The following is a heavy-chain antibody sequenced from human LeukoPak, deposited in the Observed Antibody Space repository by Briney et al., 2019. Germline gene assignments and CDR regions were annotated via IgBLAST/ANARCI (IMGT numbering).Heavy chain of an antibody. V-gene: IGHV4-31*03. Sequence: SETLSLTCTVSGGSISSGGYYWSWIRQHPGKGLEWIGYIYYSGSTYYNPSLKSRVTISVDTSKNQFSLKLSSVTAADTAVYYCARAPSEFDGWFDPWGQGTLVTVSS. D-gene: IGHD1-26*01. CDR3: ARAPSEFDGWFDP. CDR1: GGSISSGGYY. CDR2: IYYSGST. J-gene: IGHJ5*02.